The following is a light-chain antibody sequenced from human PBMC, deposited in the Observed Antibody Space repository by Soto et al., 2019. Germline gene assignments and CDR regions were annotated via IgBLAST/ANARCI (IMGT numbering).Light chain of an antibody. CDR3: AAWDYSLRGWV. J-gene: IGLJ3*02. Sequence: QSVLTQPPSASGTPGQRVTISCSESSSSIGSNYIYWYQHLPGTAPKLLIYRDSQRPSGVPDRFSVSKSGTSASLAISGLRSEYEADYYCAAWDYSLRGWVFGVGTKLTVL. CDR1: SSSIGSNY. CDR2: RDS. V-gene: IGLV1-47*01.